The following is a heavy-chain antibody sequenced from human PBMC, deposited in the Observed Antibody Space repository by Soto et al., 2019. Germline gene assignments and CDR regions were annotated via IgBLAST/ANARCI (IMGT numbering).Heavy chain of an antibody. J-gene: IGHJ4*02. Sequence: QVPLVQSGAEVKKPGASVKVSCKASGYTFTSYDMHWVRQAHGQRLEWMGWINAGNGNTKYSQKYQGRVTITRDSSASTAYMELSSLRSEDTAVYYCARAAGSSIALALVWGQGTIVTVSS. CDR3: ARAAGSSIALALV. D-gene: IGHD6-19*01. CDR1: GYTFTSYD. V-gene: IGHV1-3*01. CDR2: INAGNGNT.